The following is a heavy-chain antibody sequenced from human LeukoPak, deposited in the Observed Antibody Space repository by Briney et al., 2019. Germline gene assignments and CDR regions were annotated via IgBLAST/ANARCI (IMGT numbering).Heavy chain of an antibody. CDR3: ARDSLGSYSSPDN. CDR1: GYTFTSYG. CDR2: ISAYTGDT. Sequence: ASVTVSCKTSGYTFTSYGITWVRQAPGQGLERMGWISAYTGDTIYAQKVQGRVTMTTDTSASTGYMEVRSLRSDDTAVYYCARDSLGSYSSPDNWGQGTLVTVSS. J-gene: IGHJ4*02. D-gene: IGHD3-10*01. V-gene: IGHV1-18*01.